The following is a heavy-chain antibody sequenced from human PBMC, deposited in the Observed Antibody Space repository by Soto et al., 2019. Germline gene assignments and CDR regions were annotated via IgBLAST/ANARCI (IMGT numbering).Heavy chain of an antibody. J-gene: IGHJ4*02. CDR2: ISGSDDST. CDR1: GFTFSSYA. CDR3: AHSIGIVATIGVAANYLDY. Sequence: GGSLRLSCAASGFTFSSYAMSWVRQAPGKGLEWVSVISGSDDSTYYADSVKSRLTITKDTSKDQVVLRMTNMDPVDTATYYCAHSIGIVATIGVAANYLDYWGQGTLVTVSS. D-gene: IGHD5-12*01. V-gene: IGHV3-23*01.